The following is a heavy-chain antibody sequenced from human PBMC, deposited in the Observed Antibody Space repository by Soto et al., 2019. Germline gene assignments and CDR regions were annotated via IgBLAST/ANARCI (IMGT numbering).Heavy chain of an antibody. V-gene: IGHV3-30*18. CDR3: AKDYYDSSGKPQASDFYYYGMDV. J-gene: IGHJ6*02. CDR2: ISYDGSNK. D-gene: IGHD3-22*01. CDR1: GFTFSSYG. Sequence: GGSLRLSCAASGFTFSSYGMHWVRQAPGKGLEWVAVISYDGSNKYYADSVKGRFTISRDNSKNTLYLQMNSLRAEDTAVYYCAKDYYDSSGKPQASDFYYYGMDVWGQGTTVTVSS.